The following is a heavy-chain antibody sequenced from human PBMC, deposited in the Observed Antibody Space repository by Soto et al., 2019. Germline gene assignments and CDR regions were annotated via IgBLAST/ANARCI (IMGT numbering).Heavy chain of an antibody. CDR3: ASGTKYSSSTDDYNMDV. CDR2: IIPMFEKA. Sequence: GASVKVSCKASGHTFRRYAISGVRQAPGQGLEWMGGIIPMFEKAHYAQKFQGRVTINADESTTTAYMELSSLRSEDTAVFYCASGTKYSSSTDDYNMDVCGQRTMV. D-gene: IGHD6-6*01. CDR1: GHTFRRYA. J-gene: IGHJ6*02. V-gene: IGHV1-69*13.